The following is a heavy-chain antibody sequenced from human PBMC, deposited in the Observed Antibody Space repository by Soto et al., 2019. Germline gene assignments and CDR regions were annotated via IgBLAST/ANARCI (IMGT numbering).Heavy chain of an antibody. CDR1: GGTFRSYA. CDR3: ARSQGSSTSLEIYYYYYYGMDV. V-gene: IGHV1-69*01. Sequence: QVQLVQSGAEVKKPGSSVKVSCKASGGTFRSYAISWVRQAPGQGLEWMGGIIPITATAHYAQKLPGRVTITADESTSTASMQLSSLRSEDTAVYYCARSQGSSTSLEIYYYYYYGMDVWGQGTTVTVSS. D-gene: IGHD2-2*01. CDR2: IIPITATA. J-gene: IGHJ6*02.